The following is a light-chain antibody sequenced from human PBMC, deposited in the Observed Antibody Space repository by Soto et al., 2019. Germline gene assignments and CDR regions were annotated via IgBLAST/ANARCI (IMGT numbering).Light chain of an antibody. CDR3: SSHAGSSVV. V-gene: IGLV2-11*01. J-gene: IGLJ1*01. CDR1: SSDVGGYNY. Sequence: LTQPRSVSGSPGQSVTISCTGTSSDVGGYNYVSWYQQHPGKAPKLMIYDVTTRPSGVPDRFSGSKSGNTASLTISGLQAEDGADYYCSSHAGSSVVFGTGTKVTVL. CDR2: DVT.